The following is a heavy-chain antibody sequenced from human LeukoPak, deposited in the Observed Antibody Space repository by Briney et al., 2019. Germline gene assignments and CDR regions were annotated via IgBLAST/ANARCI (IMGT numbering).Heavy chain of an antibody. CDR3: ARDLPRGYSYGYGAFDI. CDR1: GGSISSYY. J-gene: IGHJ3*02. V-gene: IGHV4-59*01. CDR2: ICYSGST. D-gene: IGHD5-18*01. Sequence: PSETLSLTCTVSGGSISSYYWSWIRQPPGKGLEWIGYICYSGSTNYNPSLKSRVTISVDTSKNQFSLKLSSVTAADTAVYYCARDLPRGYSYGYGAFDIWGQGTMVTVSS.